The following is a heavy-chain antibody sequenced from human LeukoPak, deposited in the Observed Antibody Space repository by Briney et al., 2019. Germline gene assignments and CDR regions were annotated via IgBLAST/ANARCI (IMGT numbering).Heavy chain of an antibody. V-gene: IGHV4-34*01. CDR3: ARGRGGSYYSWFDP. CDR2: INHSGST. Sequence: SETLSLTCAVYGGSFSGYYWSWIRQPPGKGPEWIGEINHSGSTNYNPSLKSRVTISVDTSKNQFSLKLSSVTAADTAVYYCARGRGGSYYSWFDPWGQGTLVTVSS. D-gene: IGHD1-26*01. CDR1: GGSFSGYY. J-gene: IGHJ5*02.